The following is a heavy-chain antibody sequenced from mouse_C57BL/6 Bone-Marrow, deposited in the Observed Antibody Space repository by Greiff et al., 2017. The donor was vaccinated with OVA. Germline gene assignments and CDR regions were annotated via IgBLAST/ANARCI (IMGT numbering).Heavy chain of an antibody. CDR2: ISSGGSYT. CDR3: ARGMRYYAMDY. Sequence: EVKLVESGGDLVKPGGSLKLSCAASGFTFSSYGMSWVRQTPDKRLEWVATISSGGSYTYYPDSVKGRFTISRDNAKNTLYLQMRSLKSEDTAMYYCARGMRYYAMDYWGQGTSVTVSS. J-gene: IGHJ4*01. V-gene: IGHV5-6*01. CDR1: GFTFSSYG.